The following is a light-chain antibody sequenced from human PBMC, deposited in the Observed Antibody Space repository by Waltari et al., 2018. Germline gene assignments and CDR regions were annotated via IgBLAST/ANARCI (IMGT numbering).Light chain of an antibody. J-gene: IGKJ3*01. Sequence: QLTQSPSSLSASVGDRVTITCRASRAINNYLAWDQQTPGEAPKLLTPAASTLHLGVPSRFSGSGFGTDFTLTISSLQPEDFAIYYCQQLDSLFAFGPGTRVDIK. V-gene: IGKV1-9*01. CDR1: RAINNY. CDR2: AAS. CDR3: QQLDSLFA.